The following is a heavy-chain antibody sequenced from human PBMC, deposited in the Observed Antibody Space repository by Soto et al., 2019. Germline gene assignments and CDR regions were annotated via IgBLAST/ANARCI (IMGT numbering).Heavy chain of an antibody. CDR3: ARTRYYDSSGVDAFDL. CDR1: GYTFTSYD. V-gene: IGHV1-8*01. D-gene: IGHD3-22*01. Sequence: QVQLVQSGAEVKKPGASVKVSCKASGYTFTSYDINWVRQATGQGLEWMGWMNPNSGNTGYAQKFQGRVTMTRNTSISTAYMELSSLRSEDTAVYYCARTRYYDSSGVDAFDLWCQGTMVTVSS. CDR2: MNPNSGNT. J-gene: IGHJ3*01.